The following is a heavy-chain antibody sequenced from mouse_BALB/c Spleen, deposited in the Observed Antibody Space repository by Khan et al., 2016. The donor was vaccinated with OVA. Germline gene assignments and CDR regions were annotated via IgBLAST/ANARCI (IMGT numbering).Heavy chain of an antibody. J-gene: IGHJ4*01. CDR3: ARDGNPYYYAMDY. CDR2: IDPANGNT. V-gene: IGHV14-3*02. Sequence: VQLQQSGAELVKPGASVKLSCTASGFNIKDTYMHWVKQRPEQGLEWIGRIDPANGNTKYDPKLQGKATITADTSSNTAYLQLSSLTSEDTAVYYCARDGNPYYYAMDYWGQGTSVTVSS. D-gene: IGHD2-1*01. CDR1: GFNIKDTY.